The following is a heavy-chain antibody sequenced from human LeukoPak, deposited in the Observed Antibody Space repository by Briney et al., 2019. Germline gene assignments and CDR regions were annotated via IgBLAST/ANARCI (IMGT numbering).Heavy chain of an antibody. CDR2: ISGSGGST. Sequence: GGSLRLSCAASGFTFSSYGMSWVRQAPGKGLEWVSAISGSGGSTYYADSVKGRFTISRDNSKNTLYLQMNSLRAEDTAVYYCAKESSGWYGGYYFDYWGQGTLVTVSS. CDR1: GFTFSSYG. CDR3: AKESSGWYGGYYFDY. J-gene: IGHJ4*02. V-gene: IGHV3-23*01. D-gene: IGHD6-19*01.